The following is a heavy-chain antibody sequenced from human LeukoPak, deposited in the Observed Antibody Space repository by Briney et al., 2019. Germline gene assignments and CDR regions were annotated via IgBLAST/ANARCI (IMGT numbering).Heavy chain of an antibody. CDR3: ARSLAARLFDY. D-gene: IGHD6-6*01. Sequence: PSETLSLTCTVSDGSISGYYWSWIRQPAGKGLEWIGRIYTSGSTNYNPSLKSRVTMSVDTSKNQFSLKLSSVTAADTAVYYCARSLAARLFDYWGQGTLVTVSS. V-gene: IGHV4-4*07. CDR1: DGSISGYY. CDR2: IYTSGST. J-gene: IGHJ4*02.